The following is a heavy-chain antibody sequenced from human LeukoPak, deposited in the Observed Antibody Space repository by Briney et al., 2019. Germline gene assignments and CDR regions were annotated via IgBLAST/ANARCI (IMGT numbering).Heavy chain of an antibody. V-gene: IGHV3-30-3*01. D-gene: IGHD3-10*01. Sequence: GGSLRLSCAASGFAFSNAWMSWVRQAPGKGLEWVAAISYDGSDQYYRDSVTGRFTISRDNSKNTLFLQVDSLRVEDTAVYFCARGGSRGSQSYFFDSWGQGILVIVSS. CDR2: ISYDGSDQ. J-gene: IGHJ4*02. CDR3: ARGGSRGSQSYFFDS. CDR1: GFAFSNAW.